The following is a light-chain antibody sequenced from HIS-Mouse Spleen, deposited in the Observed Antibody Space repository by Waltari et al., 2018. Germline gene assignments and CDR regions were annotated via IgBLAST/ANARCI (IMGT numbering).Light chain of an antibody. CDR2: EGS. CDR3: CSYAGSSTWV. V-gene: IGLV2-23*01. CDR1: SSDVGSYNL. Sequence: QSALTQPASVSGSPGQSITISCTGTSSDVGSYNLVSWYQQHPGKAPKLVIYEGSKRPSGVSNRLSGSKSGNTASLTISGLQAEDEADYYCCSYAGSSTWVFGGGTKLTVL. J-gene: IGLJ3*02.